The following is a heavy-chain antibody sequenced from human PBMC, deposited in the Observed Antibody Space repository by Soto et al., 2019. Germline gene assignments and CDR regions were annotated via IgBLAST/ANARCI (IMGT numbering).Heavy chain of an antibody. V-gene: IGHV4-34*01. CDR3: ATSADGNQFDY. CDR2: INHSGST. CDR1: GGSFSGYY. D-gene: IGHD6-13*01. Sequence: PSETLSLTCAVYGGSFSGYYWSWIRQPPGKGLEWIGEINHSGSTNYNPSLKSRVTISVDTSKNQFSLKLSSVTAADTAVYYCATSADGNQFDYWGQGTLVTVSS. J-gene: IGHJ4*02.